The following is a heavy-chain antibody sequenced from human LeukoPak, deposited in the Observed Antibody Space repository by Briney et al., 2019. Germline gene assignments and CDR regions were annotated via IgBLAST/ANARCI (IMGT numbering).Heavy chain of an antibody. CDR3: ARAHTIFGVVTYIGY. J-gene: IGHJ4*02. CDR2: INPNSGGT. V-gene: IGHV1-2*02. CDR1: GYTFTSYY. Sequence: ASVKVSCKASGYTFTSYYMHWVRQAPGQGLEWMGWINPNSGGTNYAQKFQGRVTMTRDTSISTAYMELSRLRSDDTAVYYCARAHTIFGVVTYIGYWGQGTLVTVSS. D-gene: IGHD3-3*01.